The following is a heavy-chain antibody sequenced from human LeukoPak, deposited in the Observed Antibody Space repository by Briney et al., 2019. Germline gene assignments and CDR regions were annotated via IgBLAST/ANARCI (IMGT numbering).Heavy chain of an antibody. D-gene: IGHD3-10*01. V-gene: IGHV3-20*04. CDR2: ISWGGGSK. J-gene: IGHJ4*02. CDR1: GFTFDEHG. CDR3: ARAPITTAFYFDY. Sequence: GGSLRLSCAASGFTFDEHGMSWVRQAPGKGLEWVAGISWGGGSKDYADPLRGRFTISRDNAKNYLYLQMNTLRAEDTAFDYCARAPITTAFYFDYWGQGALVTVSS.